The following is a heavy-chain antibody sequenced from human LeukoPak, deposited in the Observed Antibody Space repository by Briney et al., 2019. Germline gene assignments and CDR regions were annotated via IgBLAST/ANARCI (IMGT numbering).Heavy chain of an antibody. CDR3: AISTVDTVMVVRNY. V-gene: IGHV4-34*01. J-gene: IGHJ4*02. CDR1: GGSLNNYY. CDR2: INHSGST. D-gene: IGHD5-18*01. Sequence: SQTLSLTCAVYGGSLNNYYWGWIRQPPRKRLEWIGEINHSGSTNYNPSLKSRVIISVDTSKNQFSLKLSSATAADTAVYYCAISTVDTVMVVRNYWGQGTLVTVSS.